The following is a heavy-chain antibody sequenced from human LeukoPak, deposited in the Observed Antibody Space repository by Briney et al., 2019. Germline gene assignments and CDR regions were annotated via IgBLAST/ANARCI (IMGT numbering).Heavy chain of an antibody. CDR1: GFTFDDYA. CDR3: AKDMGVVAAAYYFDY. Sequence: GGSLRLSCAASGFTFDDYAMHWVRQAPGKGLEWVSGISWSSGTIGYADSVKGRFTISRDNARNSLYLQMNSLRAEDTALYYCAKDMGVVAAAYYFDYWGQGTLVTVSS. D-gene: IGHD2-15*01. CDR2: ISWSSGTI. V-gene: IGHV3-9*01. J-gene: IGHJ4*02.